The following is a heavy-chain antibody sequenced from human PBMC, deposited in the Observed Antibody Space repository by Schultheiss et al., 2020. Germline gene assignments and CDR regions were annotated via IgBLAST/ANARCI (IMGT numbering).Heavy chain of an antibody. J-gene: IGHJ5*02. CDR2: INHSGST. CDR1: GGSISSSSYY. Sequence: SETLSLTCTVSGGSISSSSYYWSWIRQPPGKGLEWIGEINHSGSTNYNPSLKSRVTISVDTSKNQFSLKLSSVTAADTAVYYCARGSGSYQNWFDPWGQGTLVTVSS. CDR3: ARGSGSYQNWFDP. D-gene: IGHD1-26*01. V-gene: IGHV4-39*07.